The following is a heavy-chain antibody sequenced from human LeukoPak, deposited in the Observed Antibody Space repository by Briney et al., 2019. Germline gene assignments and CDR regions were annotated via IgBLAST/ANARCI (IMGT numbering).Heavy chain of an antibody. D-gene: IGHD3-10*01. Sequence: GASVKVSCKASGYTFTSYGISWVRRAPGQGLEWMGWISAYNGNTNYAQKLQGRVTMTTDTSTSTAYMELRSLRSDDTAVYYCARRSMVRGLGYYGMDVWGKGTTVTVSS. J-gene: IGHJ6*04. CDR1: GYTFTSYG. V-gene: IGHV1-18*04. CDR2: ISAYNGNT. CDR3: ARRSMVRGLGYYGMDV.